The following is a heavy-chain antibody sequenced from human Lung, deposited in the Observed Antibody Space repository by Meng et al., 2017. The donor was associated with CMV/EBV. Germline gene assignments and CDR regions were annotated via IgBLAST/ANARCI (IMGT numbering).Heavy chain of an antibody. D-gene: IGHD3-3*01. CDR2: ISSSSSYI. CDR1: GFTFSSYS. Sequence: GGSLRLXCAASGFTFSSYSRNWVRQAPGKGLEWVSSISSSSSYIYYADSVKGRFTISRDNDKNSLYLQMNSLRAEDTAVYYCAGVGPFDFWSGYAGPDSYNWFDPWGQGXLVTVSS. V-gene: IGHV3-21*01. J-gene: IGHJ5*02. CDR3: AGVGPFDFWSGYAGPDSYNWFDP.